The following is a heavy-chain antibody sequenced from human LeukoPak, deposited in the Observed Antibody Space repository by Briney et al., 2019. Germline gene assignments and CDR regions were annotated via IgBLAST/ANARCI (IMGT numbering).Heavy chain of an antibody. CDR1: GYTLTELS. CDR3: ATAYYGSGSYSV. D-gene: IGHD3-10*01. J-gene: IGHJ4*02. V-gene: IGHV1-24*01. CDR2: FDPEDGET. Sequence: ASVKVSCKVSGYTLTELSMHWVRQAPGKGLEWMGGFDPEDGETIYAQKFQGRVTMTEDTSTDTDYMELSSLRSEDTAVYYCATAYYGSGSYSVWGQGTLVTVSS.